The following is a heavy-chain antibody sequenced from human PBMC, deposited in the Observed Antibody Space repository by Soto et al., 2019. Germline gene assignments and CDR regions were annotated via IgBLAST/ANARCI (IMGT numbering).Heavy chain of an antibody. CDR1: GGSFSGYY. D-gene: IGHD3-3*01. CDR2: INHSGST. V-gene: IGHV4-34*01. CDR3: ARADTTYYDFWSGPTPWWFDP. Sequence: PSETLSLTCAVYGGSFSGYYWSWIRQPPGKGLEWIGEINHSGSTNYNPSLKSRVTISVDTSKNQFPLKLSSVTAADTAVYYCARADTTYYDFWSGPTPWWFDPWGQGTLVTVSS. J-gene: IGHJ5*02.